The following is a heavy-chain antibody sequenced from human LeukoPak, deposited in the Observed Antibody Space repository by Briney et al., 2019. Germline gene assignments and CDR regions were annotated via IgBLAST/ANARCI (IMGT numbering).Heavy chain of an antibody. D-gene: IGHD3-10*01. Sequence: SETLSLTCTVSGYAIISGGFSWDWIRQPPGKGLEWIGCIYDRGPAHYNPSLKSRFTISVDRPKNQFFLNVTSLTAADTAVYYCARSRQASGLFSSWGQGTLVVVSS. CDR2: IYDRGPA. J-gene: IGHJ5*02. CDR3: ARSRQASGLFSS. CDR1: GYAIISGGFS. V-gene: IGHV4-30-2*01.